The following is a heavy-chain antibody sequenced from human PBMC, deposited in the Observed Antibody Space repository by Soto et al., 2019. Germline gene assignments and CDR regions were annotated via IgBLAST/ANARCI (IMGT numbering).Heavy chain of an antibody. CDR3: ASTYSSSWYALYYYGMDV. Sequence: SVKVSCKASGYTFTSYDINWVRQATGQGLEWMGWMNPNSGNTGYAQMFQGRVTMTRNTSISTAYMELSSLRSEDTAVYYCASTYSSSWYALYYYGMDVWGQGTTVTVSS. J-gene: IGHJ6*02. V-gene: IGHV1-8*01. D-gene: IGHD6-13*01. CDR2: MNPNSGNT. CDR1: GYTFTSYD.